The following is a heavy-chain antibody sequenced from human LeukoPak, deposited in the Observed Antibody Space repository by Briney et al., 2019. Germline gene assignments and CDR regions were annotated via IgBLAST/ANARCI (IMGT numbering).Heavy chain of an antibody. CDR3: ARVGTPGKIHYYGSGSYYNPFDY. V-gene: IGHV3-11*01. D-gene: IGHD3-10*01. Sequence: GGSLRLSCAASGFSFSDYDMSWIRQAPGKGLEWVSYISGSGSTIYYADSVKGRFTISRDNAKNSLYLQMNSLRAEDTAVYYCARVGTPGKIHYYGSGSYYNPFDYWGQGTLVTVSS. CDR1: GFSFSDYD. J-gene: IGHJ4*02. CDR2: ISGSGSTI.